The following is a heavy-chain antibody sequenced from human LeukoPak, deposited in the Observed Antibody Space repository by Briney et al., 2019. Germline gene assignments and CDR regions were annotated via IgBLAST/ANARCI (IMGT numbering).Heavy chain of an antibody. J-gene: IGHJ4*02. V-gene: IGHV1-69*13. CDR1: GGTFSSYA. Sequence: SVKVSCKASGGTFSSYAISWVRQAPGQGLEWMGGIIPIFGTANYAQKFQGRITITADESTSTAYMELSSLRSEDTAVYYCARESIVGADPPWFDYWGQGTLVTVSS. CDR2: IIPIFGTA. D-gene: IGHD1-26*01. CDR3: ARESIVGADPPWFDY.